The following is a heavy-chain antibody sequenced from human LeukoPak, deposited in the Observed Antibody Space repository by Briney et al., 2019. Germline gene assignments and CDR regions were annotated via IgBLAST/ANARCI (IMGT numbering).Heavy chain of an antibody. V-gene: IGHV4-30-2*01. CDR3: ARVPYDRNAFDI. Sequence: SQTLSLTCAVSGGSISSGGYSWSWIRQPPGKGLEWNGYIYHSGSTYYHPSLKSRVTISVDRSKNQFSLKLSSVTAADTAVYYCARVPYDRNAFDIWGQGTMVTVSS. D-gene: IGHD3-22*01. CDR1: GGSISSGGYS. J-gene: IGHJ3*02. CDR2: IYHSGST.